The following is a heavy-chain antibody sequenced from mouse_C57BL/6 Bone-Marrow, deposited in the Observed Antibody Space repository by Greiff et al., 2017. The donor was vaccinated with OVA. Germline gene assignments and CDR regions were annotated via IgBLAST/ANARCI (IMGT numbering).Heavy chain of an antibody. CDR1: GFHIKDDY. V-gene: IGHV14-4*01. CDR3: TTDYPSWFAY. Sequence: EVQLQQSGAELVRPGASVKLSCTASGFHIKDDYMHWVKQRPEQGLEWMGWIDPENGDTEYASKFQGKATITADTSSNTAYLQLSSLTSEDTAVYYCTTDYPSWFAYWGQGTLGTVSA. J-gene: IGHJ3*01. CDR2: IDPENGDT. D-gene: IGHD5-5*01.